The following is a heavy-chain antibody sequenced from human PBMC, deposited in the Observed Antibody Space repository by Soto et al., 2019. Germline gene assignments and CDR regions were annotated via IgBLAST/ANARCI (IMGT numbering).Heavy chain of an antibody. CDR3: ARDPRLVSDFDARTDWAGLDS. J-gene: IGHJ4*02. V-gene: IGHV1-3*04. CDR1: GYTFTTYA. Sequence: GASVKVSCKASGYTFTTYALHWVRLAPGQGPQWLGWTNTVKGNTRYSQNFQGRVTITRDTSADTSFLELTSLTSEDWAVYFCARDPRLVSDFDARTDWAGLDSWGLGTLVTVSS. D-gene: IGHD3-9*01. CDR2: TNTVKGNT.